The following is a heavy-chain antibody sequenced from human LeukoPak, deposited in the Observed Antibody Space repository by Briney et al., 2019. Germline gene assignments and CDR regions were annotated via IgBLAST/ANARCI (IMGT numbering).Heavy chain of an antibody. D-gene: IGHD1-26*01. CDR3: TRSSISSGSYYFDY. Sequence: GGSLRLSCTASGFTFGDYAMSWVRQAPGKGLEWVGFIRSKAYGGTTEYAASVKGRFTISRDDSKSIAYLQMNSLKTEDTAVYYCTRSSISSGSYYFDYWGQGTLVTVSS. J-gene: IGHJ4*02. V-gene: IGHV3-49*04. CDR1: GFTFGDYA. CDR2: IRSKAYGGTT.